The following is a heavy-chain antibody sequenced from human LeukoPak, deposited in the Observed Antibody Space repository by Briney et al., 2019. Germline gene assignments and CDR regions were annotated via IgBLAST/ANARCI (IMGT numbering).Heavy chain of an antibody. Sequence: GASVKVSCKVSGYILTELSMHWVRQVPGKGLEWMGGFDPEDGETIYAQKFRGRVTMTEDTSTDTAYMDLSSLRSEDTAVYYCARDLKRLTSGWITAAAGDYWGQGTLVTVSS. CDR2: FDPEDGET. CDR3: ARDLKRLTSGWITAAAGDY. CDR1: GYILTELS. J-gene: IGHJ4*02. V-gene: IGHV1-24*01. D-gene: IGHD6-19*01.